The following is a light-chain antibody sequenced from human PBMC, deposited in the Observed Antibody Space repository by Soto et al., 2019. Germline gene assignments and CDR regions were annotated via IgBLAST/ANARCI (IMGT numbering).Light chain of an antibody. Sequence: EIVLTQSPATLSVSPGERVTLSCRASQSVDINLAWYQQKPGQAPRLLIYGASTRATDMSGTFSGRGSGTEFTLTISNVRPEDFAVYYCQQYRSWPRTVGQGTKV. J-gene: IGKJ1*01. CDR2: GAS. CDR3: QQYRSWPRT. V-gene: IGKV3-15*01. CDR1: QSVDIN.